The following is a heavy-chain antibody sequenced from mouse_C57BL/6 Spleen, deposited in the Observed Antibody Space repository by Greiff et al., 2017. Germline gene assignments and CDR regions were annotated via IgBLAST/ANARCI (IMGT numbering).Heavy chain of an antibody. J-gene: IGHJ1*03. CDR3: ARVCYAPRGYFDD. CDR1: GYTFTSYW. CDR2: IHPNSGST. V-gene: IGHV1-64*01. D-gene: IGHD2-1*01. Sequence: QVQLQQPGAELVKPGASVKLSCKASGYTFTSYWMHWVKQRPGQGLEWIGMIHPNSGSTNYNEKFKSKATLTVDKSSSTAYMQLNSLTSGDSAVYYCARVCYAPRGYFDDWGTGTTVTVSS.